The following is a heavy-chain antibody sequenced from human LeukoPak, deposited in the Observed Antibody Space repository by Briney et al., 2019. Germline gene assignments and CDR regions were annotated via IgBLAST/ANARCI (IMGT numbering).Heavy chain of an antibody. Sequence: ASVKVSCKASGYTFTGYYMHWVRQAPGQGLEWMGWINPNSGGTNYAQKFQGRVTMTRDTSISTAYMELSRLGSDDTAVYYCARGKYCSSTSCYRHFQNWGQGTLVTVSS. V-gene: IGHV1-2*02. CDR1: GYTFTGYY. CDR2: INPNSGGT. CDR3: ARGKYCSSTSCYRHFQN. J-gene: IGHJ4*02. D-gene: IGHD2-2*01.